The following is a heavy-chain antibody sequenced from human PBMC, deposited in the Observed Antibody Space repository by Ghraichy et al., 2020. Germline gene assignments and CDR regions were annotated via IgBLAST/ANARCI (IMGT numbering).Heavy chain of an antibody. J-gene: IGHJ6*03. D-gene: IGHD2-2*01. CDR2: INHSGST. V-gene: IGHV4-34*01. CDR3: ARGARGYCSSTSCYYYYYYYMDV. Sequence: SETLSLTCAVYGGSFSGYYWSWIRQPPGKGLEWIGEINHSGSTNYNPSLKSRVTISVDTSKNQFSLKLSSVTAADTAVYYCARGARGYCSSTSCYYYYYYYMDVWGKGTTVTVSS. CDR1: GGSFSGYY.